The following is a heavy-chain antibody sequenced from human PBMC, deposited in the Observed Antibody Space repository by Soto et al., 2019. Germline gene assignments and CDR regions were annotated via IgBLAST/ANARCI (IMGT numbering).Heavy chain of an antibody. CDR3: ARDKVATILGYYGMDV. Sequence: QVQLVQSGAEVKKPGSSVKVSCKASGGTFSSYAISWVRQAPGQGLEWMGGIIPIFGTANYAQKFQGRVTINADESTSTAYMELSSLRSEDTAVYYCARDKVATILGYYGMDVWGQGTTVTVSS. CDR2: IIPIFGTA. CDR1: GGTFSSYA. D-gene: IGHD5-12*01. V-gene: IGHV1-69*12. J-gene: IGHJ6*02.